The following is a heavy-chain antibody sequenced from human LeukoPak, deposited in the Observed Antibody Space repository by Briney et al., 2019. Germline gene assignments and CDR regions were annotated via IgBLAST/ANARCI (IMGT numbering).Heavy chain of an antibody. J-gene: IGHJ3*02. Sequence: ASVKVSCKASGYTFTGYYMHWVRQATGQGLEWMGWINPNSGGTNYAQKFQGRVTMTRDTSISTAYMELRSLRSDDTAVYYCAREGEWLDAFDIWGQGTMVTVSS. D-gene: IGHD5-12*01. CDR1: GYTFTGYY. V-gene: IGHV1-2*02. CDR2: INPNSGGT. CDR3: AREGEWLDAFDI.